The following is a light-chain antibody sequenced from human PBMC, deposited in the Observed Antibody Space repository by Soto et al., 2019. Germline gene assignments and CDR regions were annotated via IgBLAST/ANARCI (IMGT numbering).Light chain of an antibody. J-gene: IGLJ3*02. V-gene: IGLV2-14*03. CDR1: SSDVGAYNY. CDR3: SSYTSSRTRV. CDR2: DVS. Sequence: QSVLTQPASVSGSPGQSITISCTGTSSDVGAYNYVAWYQHHPGKAPKLMIYDVSNRPSGVSNRFSASKSGNTASLTISGLQAEDEADYYCSSYTSSRTRVFGGGTKLPVL.